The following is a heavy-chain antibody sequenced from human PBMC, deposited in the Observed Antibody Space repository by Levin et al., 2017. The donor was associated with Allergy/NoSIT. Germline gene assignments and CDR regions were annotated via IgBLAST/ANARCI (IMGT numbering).Heavy chain of an antibody. Sequence: PGESLKISCTGSGFTFGDYAMSWVRQAPGKGLEWVGFIRNKAHGGTTEYAASVKGRLTISRDDSKSIAYLQMNSLKTEDTAVYFCARGGPPNYDYNWGSYRDGYFDYWGQEPWSPSPQ. CDR1: GFTFGDYA. D-gene: IGHD3-16*02. V-gene: IGHV3-49*04. CDR3: ARGGPPNYDYNWGSYRDGYFDY. CDR2: IRNKAHGGTT. J-gene: IGHJ4*01.